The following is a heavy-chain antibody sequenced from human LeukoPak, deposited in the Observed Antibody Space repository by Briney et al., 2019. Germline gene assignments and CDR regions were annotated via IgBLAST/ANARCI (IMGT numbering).Heavy chain of an antibody. Sequence: PGGSLRLSCAASGFTFNDFGMHWVRQAPGKGLEWVAVIWFDGSQEYYADSVKGRFTISRDSSKNTLYFQMNSLRAEDTAVYYCARVVRMAAGMNYYLDYWGQGTLVTVSS. J-gene: IGHJ4*02. CDR2: IWFDGSQE. D-gene: IGHD6-13*01. CDR3: ARVVRMAAGMNYYLDY. V-gene: IGHV3-33*01. CDR1: GFTFNDFG.